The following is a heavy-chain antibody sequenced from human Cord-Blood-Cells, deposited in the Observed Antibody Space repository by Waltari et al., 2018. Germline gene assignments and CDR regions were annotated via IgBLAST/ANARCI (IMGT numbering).Heavy chain of an antibody. J-gene: IGHJ3*02. D-gene: IGHD4-4*01. V-gene: IGHV1-2*06. CDR1: GYTFTAYY. CDR2: INPNSGGT. Sequence: QVQLVQSGAEVKKPGASVEVSCKASGYTFTAYYMTWVRQAPGQGLEWMGRINPNSGGTNYAQKFQGRVTMTRDTSISTAYMELSRLRSDDTAVYYCARALTVTTAFDIWGQGTMVTVSS. CDR3: ARALTVTTAFDI.